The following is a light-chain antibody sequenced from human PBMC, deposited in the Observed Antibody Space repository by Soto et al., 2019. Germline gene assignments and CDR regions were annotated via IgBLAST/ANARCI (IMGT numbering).Light chain of an antibody. CDR3: QQYNTYSRT. CDR1: QSLSSW. CDR2: YVS. V-gene: IGKV1-5*01. Sequence: DIPMTQSPSTLSASVGDRVTITCRASQSLSSWLAWYQQKPGKAPKLLIYYVSSLESGVPSRFSGSGSGTEFTLTISSLQPDDFATYYCQQYNTYSRTFGQGTKVELK. J-gene: IGKJ1*01.